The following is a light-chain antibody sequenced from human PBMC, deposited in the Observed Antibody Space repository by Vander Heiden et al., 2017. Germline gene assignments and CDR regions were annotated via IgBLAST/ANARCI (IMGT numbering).Light chain of an antibody. J-gene: IGKJ5*01. CDR3: QHRNCTPIT. V-gene: IGKV1-39*01. CDR2: AAS. CDR1: QSISSY. Sequence: DIQMPQSPSSLSASVGDRAIITCRASQSISSYLNWHQQKPGKAPKLLTYAASSLPSRVPSRCGGSGARKDFTTTISRVQHEDVATYYRQHRNCTPITFGRGTLMDIK.